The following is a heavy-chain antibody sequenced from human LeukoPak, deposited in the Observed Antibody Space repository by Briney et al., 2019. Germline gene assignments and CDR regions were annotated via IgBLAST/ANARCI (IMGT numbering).Heavy chain of an antibody. J-gene: IGHJ4*02. V-gene: IGHV4-59*08. D-gene: IGHD5-18*01. CDR1: GGSISSYY. CDR2: IYYSGST. Sequence: PSETLSLTCTVSGGSISSYYWSWIRQPPGKGLEWIGYIYYSGSTNYNPSLKSRVTISVDTSKNQFSLKLSSVTAADTAVYYCASVEGYSYELDYWGQGTLVTVSS. CDR3: ASVEGYSYELDY.